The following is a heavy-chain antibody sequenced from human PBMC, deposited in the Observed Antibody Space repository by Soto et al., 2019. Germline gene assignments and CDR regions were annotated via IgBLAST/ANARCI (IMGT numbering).Heavy chain of an antibody. J-gene: IGHJ4*02. CDR3: IGSFPF. CDR1: GFPFGNFL. Sequence: GGSLRLSCTASGFPFGNFLMSWFRQAPGKGMEWVGFIRSQPYGGTAEYAASVRGRFTISRDDFKGIAYLQMNSLQTEDSGVYYCIGSFPFWGQTTLVTVSS. D-gene: IGHD3-10*01. V-gene: IGHV3-49*03. CDR2: IRSQPYGGTA.